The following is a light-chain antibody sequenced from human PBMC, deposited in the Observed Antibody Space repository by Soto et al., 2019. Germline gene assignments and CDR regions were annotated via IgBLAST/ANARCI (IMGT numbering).Light chain of an antibody. CDR2: KAS. Sequence: TMSAASVSSTVGDRVTITCRASQTISSWLAWYQQKPGKAPKLLIYKASTLKSGVPSRFSGSGSGTEFTLTISILQPDDFATYCSQVLACFPITLGEGTRL. CDR3: QVLACFPIT. J-gene: IGKJ5*01. V-gene: IGKV1-5*03. CDR1: QTISSW.